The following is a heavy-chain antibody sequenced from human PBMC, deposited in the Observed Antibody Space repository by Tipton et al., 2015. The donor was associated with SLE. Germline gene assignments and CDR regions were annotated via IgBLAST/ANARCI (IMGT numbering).Heavy chain of an antibody. CDR1: GGSISSGGYS. J-gene: IGHJ4*02. D-gene: IGHD4-17*01. Sequence: TLSLTCTVSGGSISSGGYSWSWIRQPPGKGLEWIGYIYHSGSTYYNPSLKSRVTISVDRSKNQFSLKLSSVTAADTAVYYCARDGGTTGYFDFWGQGTLVTVSS. V-gene: IGHV4-30-2*01. CDR3: ARDGGTTGYFDF. CDR2: IYHSGST.